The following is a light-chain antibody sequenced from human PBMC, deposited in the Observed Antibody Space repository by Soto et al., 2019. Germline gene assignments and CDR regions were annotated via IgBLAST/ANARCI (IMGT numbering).Light chain of an antibody. V-gene: IGLV2-14*01. CDR2: EVS. CDR3: SSYAGSNNFV. CDR1: SSDVGGYNF. J-gene: IGLJ1*01. Sequence: QSALTQPASVSGSPGQSITISCTGTSSDVGGYNFVSWYQQHPGKAPKLVIYEVSNRPSGVSDRFSGSKSGNTASLIISGLQAEDEADYYCSSYAGSNNFVFGTGTKVTVL.